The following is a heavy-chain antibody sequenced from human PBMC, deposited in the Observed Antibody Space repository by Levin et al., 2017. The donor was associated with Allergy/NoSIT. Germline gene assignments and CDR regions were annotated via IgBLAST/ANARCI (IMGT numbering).Heavy chain of an antibody. V-gene: IGHV3-48*01. D-gene: IGHD3-10*01. CDR3: AYGAGSYYYYYGLDV. CDR2: ISSNSRTI. CDR1: GFTFSSYS. J-gene: IGHJ6*02. Sequence: GGSLRLSCAASGFTFSSYSINWVRQAPGKGLEWVSYISSNSRTIYYADSVKGRFTISRDNAKNSLYLQMNSLRAEDTAVYYWAYGAGSYYYYYGLDVWGQGTTVTVSS.